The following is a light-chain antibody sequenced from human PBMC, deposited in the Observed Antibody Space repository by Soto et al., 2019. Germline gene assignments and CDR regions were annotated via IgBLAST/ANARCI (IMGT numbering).Light chain of an antibody. CDR2: LAS. CDR3: QYLNSFPLT. Sequence: IQLTQSPSSLSASLGDRVTITCRASQGIRKYLAWYQQKPGKAPNLLIYLASTLQGGVPSRFSGSGSGTDFSLTISSLQPEDVANYYCQYLNSFPLTFGGGTKVELK. CDR1: QGIRKY. V-gene: IGKV1-9*01. J-gene: IGKJ4*01.